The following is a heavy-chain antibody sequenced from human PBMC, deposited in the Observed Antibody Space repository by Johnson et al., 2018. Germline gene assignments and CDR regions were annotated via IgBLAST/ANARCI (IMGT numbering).Heavy chain of an antibody. Sequence: VQLVESGGGVVQPGRSLRLSCAASGFTFSSYSMNWVRQAPGKGLEWVSSSSSSSRYIYYADSVKGRFTISRDHAKNSLYLQMNSLRAEDTAVYYCAGDNLYDDESSAYDFGGYFQHWGQGTLVTVSS. D-gene: IGHD3-22*01. CDR2: SSSSSRYI. CDR1: GFTFSSYS. CDR3: AGDNLYDDESSAYDFGGYFQH. J-gene: IGHJ1*01. V-gene: IGHV3-21*01.